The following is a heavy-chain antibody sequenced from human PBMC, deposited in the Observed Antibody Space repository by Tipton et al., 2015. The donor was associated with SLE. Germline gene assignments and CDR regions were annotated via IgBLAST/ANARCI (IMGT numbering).Heavy chain of an antibody. J-gene: IGHJ4*02. CDR2: IYTSGST. CDR1: GDSISSYY. CDR3: ARAGTWGLDY. V-gene: IGHV4-4*09. D-gene: IGHD6-13*01. Sequence: TLSLTCTVSGDSISSYYWSWIRQPPGKGLEWIGYIYTSGSTNYNPSLKSRITISVDTSKNQFSLKLSSVTAADTAVYYCARAGTWGLDYWGQGTLVTVSS.